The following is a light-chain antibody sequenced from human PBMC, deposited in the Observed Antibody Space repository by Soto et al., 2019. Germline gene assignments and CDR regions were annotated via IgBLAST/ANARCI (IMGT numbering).Light chain of an antibody. J-gene: IGLJ3*02. V-gene: IGLV1-44*01. Sequence: QSVLTQPPSASGTPGQRVIISCSGSSSNFGGNTANWYQQFPGTAPKVLIYSNNQRPSGVPDRFSGSKSGTSASLAISGLQSEDEADYYCAAWDDSLNGWVFGGVTKLNVL. CDR2: SNN. CDR1: SSNFGGNT. CDR3: AAWDDSLNGWV.